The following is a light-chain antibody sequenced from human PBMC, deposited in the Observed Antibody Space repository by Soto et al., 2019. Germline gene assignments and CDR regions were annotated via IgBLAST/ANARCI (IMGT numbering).Light chain of an antibody. CDR2: EVS. J-gene: IGLJ1*01. Sequence: QSALTQPPSASGSPGQSVTISCTGTISVVGGYNYVSWYQQHPGKAPKLMIYEVSKRPSGVPDRFSGSKSGNTASLTVSGLQAEDEADYYCSSYAGSNNYVFGTGTKLTVL. V-gene: IGLV2-8*01. CDR3: SSYAGSNNYV. CDR1: ISVVGGYNY.